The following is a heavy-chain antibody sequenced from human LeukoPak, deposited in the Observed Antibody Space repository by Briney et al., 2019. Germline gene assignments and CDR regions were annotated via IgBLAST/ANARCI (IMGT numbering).Heavy chain of an antibody. Sequence: ASVNVSCKASGYTFTSYATHWEPQATGQRLELMGWINAGNGNTKYSQKFQGRVTITRDTSASTAYMELSSLRSEDTAVYYCARVNNGISLFDYWGQGTLVTVSS. D-gene: IGHD1-14*01. V-gene: IGHV1-3*01. CDR1: GYTFTSYA. CDR2: INAGNGNT. CDR3: ARVNNGISLFDY. J-gene: IGHJ4*02.